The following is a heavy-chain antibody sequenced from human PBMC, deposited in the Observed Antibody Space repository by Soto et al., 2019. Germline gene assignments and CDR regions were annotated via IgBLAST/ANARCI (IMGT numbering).Heavy chain of an antibody. V-gene: IGHV1-69*13. D-gene: IGHD6-6*01. Sequence: SVKVSCKASGCTFSSYAISWVRQAPGQGLEWMGGIIPIFGTANYAQKFQGRVTITADESTSTAYMELSSLRSEDTAVYYCAKGSSVYYYYGMDVWGQGTTVTVSS. J-gene: IGHJ6*02. CDR3: AKGSSVYYYYGMDV. CDR1: GCTFSSYA. CDR2: IIPIFGTA.